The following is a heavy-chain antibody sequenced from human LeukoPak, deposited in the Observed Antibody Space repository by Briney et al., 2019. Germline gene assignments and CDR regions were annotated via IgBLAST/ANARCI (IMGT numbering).Heavy chain of an antibody. D-gene: IGHD5-18*01. CDR2: IYTSGST. CDR1: GGSISSACYY. J-gene: IGHJ4*02. CDR3: ARASGYSYGSYFDY. V-gene: IGHV4-61*02. Sequence: SQSLSLTCTVAGGSISSACYYWGWIRQPAGKGLEWFGRIYTSGSTNYHPALKSRVTMSVDTSKNKFSLKLSSVTAADTAVYYCARASGYSYGSYFDYWGQGTLVTVSS.